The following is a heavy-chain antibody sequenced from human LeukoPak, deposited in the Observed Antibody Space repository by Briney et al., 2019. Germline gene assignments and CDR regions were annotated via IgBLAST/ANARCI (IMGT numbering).Heavy chain of an antibody. J-gene: IGHJ5*01. CDR1: GFTFDGNA. Sequence: GGTLRLSCAASGFTFDGNAMSWVRQAPGKGLEWVSAILASGRGTHYSESVKGRFTISRDDSKNTLYLQMGSLRAEDTAVYFCAKDLAIRGDSWGQGTLVTVSS. V-gene: IGHV3-23*01. CDR2: ILASGRGT. CDR3: AKDLAIRGDS.